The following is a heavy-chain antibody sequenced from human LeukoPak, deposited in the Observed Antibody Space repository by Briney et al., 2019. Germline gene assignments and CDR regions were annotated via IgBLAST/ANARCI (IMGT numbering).Heavy chain of an antibody. J-gene: IGHJ4*02. CDR1: GYTFTSYA. CDR2: INPNSGGT. CDR3: ARGGLTGDPYGLGY. Sequence: ASVKVSCKASGYTFTSYAMNWVRQAPGQGLEWMGWINPNSGGTNYAQKFQGRVTMTRDTSISTAYMELSRLRSDDTAVYYCARGGLTGDPYGLGYWGQGTLVTVSS. D-gene: IGHD7-27*01. V-gene: IGHV1-2*02.